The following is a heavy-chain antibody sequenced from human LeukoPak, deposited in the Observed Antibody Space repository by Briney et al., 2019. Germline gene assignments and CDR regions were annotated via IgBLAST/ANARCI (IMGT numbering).Heavy chain of an antibody. CDR2: IYTSGST. CDR1: GGSISSYY. V-gene: IGHV4-4*07. J-gene: IGHJ4*02. CDR3: ARHRGYSYGGNFDY. Sequence: SETLSLTCTVPGGSISSYYWSWIRQPAGKGLEWIGRIYTSGSTNYNPSLKSRVTMSVDTSKNQFSLRLSSVTAADTAVFYCARHRGYSYGGNFDYWGQGTLVTVSS. D-gene: IGHD5-18*01.